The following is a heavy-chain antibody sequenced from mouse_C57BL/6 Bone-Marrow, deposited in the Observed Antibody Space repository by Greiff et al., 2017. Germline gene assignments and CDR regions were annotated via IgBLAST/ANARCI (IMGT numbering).Heavy chain of an antibody. Sequence: SGAELVRPGASVKLSCTASGFNIKDYYMHWVKQRPDQGLEWIGRIDPEDGDTEYAPKFQGKATMTAEPSSNTAYMQLSSLTTEDSAVYFCARSACSNDPLDYWGQGTSVTVSA. D-gene: IGHD2-12*01. CDR1: GFNIKDYY. J-gene: IGHJ4*01. CDR3: ARSACSNDPLDY. V-gene: IGHV14-1*01. CDR2: IDPEDGDT.